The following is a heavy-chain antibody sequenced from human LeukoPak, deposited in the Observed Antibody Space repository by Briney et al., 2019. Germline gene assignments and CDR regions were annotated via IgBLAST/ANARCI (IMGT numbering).Heavy chain of an antibody. V-gene: IGHV4-59*08. J-gene: IGHJ4*02. CDR2: IYYSGGT. CDR3: ARNTAAGTSGY. CDR1: GGSISSYY. D-gene: IGHD6-13*01. Sequence: SETLSLTCTVSGGSISSYYWSWIRQPPGKGLEWIGYIYYSGGTNYNPSLTSRVTISLDKSKKQSSLNLNSVTGGATAVDYTARNTAAGTSGYWGQGTLVTVSS.